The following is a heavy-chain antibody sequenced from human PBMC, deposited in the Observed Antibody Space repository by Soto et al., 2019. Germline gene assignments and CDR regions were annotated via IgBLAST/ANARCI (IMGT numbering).Heavy chain of an antibody. CDR1: GGSFSGYY. D-gene: IGHD3-16*01. J-gene: IGHJ4*02. V-gene: IGHV4-34*01. CDR3: ARGPRFYGLDY. CDR2: INHRGST. Sequence: QVQLQQCGAGLLKPSETLSLTCAVYGGSFSGYYWSWIRQPPGKGLEWSGEINHRGSTNYNPSLKSRVTISVDTSKNQFSLKMSSVTAADTAVYYCARGPRFYGLDYWGQGTLVTVSS.